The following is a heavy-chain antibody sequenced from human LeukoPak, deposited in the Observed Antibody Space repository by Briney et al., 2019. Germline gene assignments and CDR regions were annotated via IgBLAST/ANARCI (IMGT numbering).Heavy chain of an antibody. D-gene: IGHD5-24*01. Sequence: GGSLRLSCAAPGFTFSSYAMSWVRQAPGKGLEWVSAISGSGGSTYYADSVKGRFAISRDNSKNTLYLQMNSLRAEDTAVYYCAKVARDGYNQGDYWGQGTLVTVSS. V-gene: IGHV3-23*01. J-gene: IGHJ4*02. CDR2: ISGSGGST. CDR3: AKVARDGYNQGDY. CDR1: GFTFSSYA.